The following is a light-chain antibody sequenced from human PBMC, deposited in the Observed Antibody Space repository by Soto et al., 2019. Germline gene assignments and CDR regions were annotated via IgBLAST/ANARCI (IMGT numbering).Light chain of an antibody. CDR3: LQHYNSLRT. J-gene: IGKJ1*01. CDR1: QGISND. CDR2: AAS. Sequence: AIQMTQSPSSLSASVGDRVTITCRASQGISNDLGWYQQKPGKAPKLLIYAASSLQSGVASRFSGSGSGTDFTLIISSLQAEEVSTYYCLQHYNSLRTFGQGTKVEIK. V-gene: IGKV1-6*01.